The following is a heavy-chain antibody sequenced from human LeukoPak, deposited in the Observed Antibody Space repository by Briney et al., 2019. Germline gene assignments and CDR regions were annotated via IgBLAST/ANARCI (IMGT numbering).Heavy chain of an antibody. Sequence: GGSLTLSCAASGFTFSSYALSWVRQAARKGLECVSAISGSGGSTYSADSLKGRFTISRDNSKNTLYLQINSLRTDDTAVFYCARGGLGSAFDNWGQGTLVTVSS. J-gene: IGHJ4*02. V-gene: IGHV3-23*01. CDR1: GFTFSSYA. D-gene: IGHD6-19*01. CDR2: ISGSGGST. CDR3: ARGGLGSAFDN.